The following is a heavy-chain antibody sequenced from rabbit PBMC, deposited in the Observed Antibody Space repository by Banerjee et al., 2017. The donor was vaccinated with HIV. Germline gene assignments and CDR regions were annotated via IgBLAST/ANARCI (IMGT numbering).Heavy chain of an antibody. D-gene: IGHD6-1*01. CDR2: IVTSTGST. CDR1: GIDFSNHYY. Sequence: QQQLEESGGGLVQPEGSLTLTCTASGIDFSNHYYMCWVRQAPGTGLELIACIVTSTGSTWYASWVNGRFTIASDNAQNTLYLQLNSLTGADTATYFCGRVGYAGYVYAGEYYFNLWGPGTLVTVS. J-gene: IGHJ4*01. V-gene: IGHV1S43*01. CDR3: GRVGYAGYVYAGEYYFNL.